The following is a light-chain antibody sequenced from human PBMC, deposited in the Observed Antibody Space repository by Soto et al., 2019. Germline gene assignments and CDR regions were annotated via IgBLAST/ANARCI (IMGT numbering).Light chain of an antibody. J-gene: IGKJ1*01. CDR1: QTISNG. V-gene: IGKV1-5*03. CDR3: QQYNSYSQT. Sequence: IQMTQSPSTLSASVGDRVTITCQASQTISNGLAWYRQKPGKAPKLLIYKASTLESGVPSRFSGSGSGTVFTLTISSLQPEDFATYYCQQYNSYSQTFGQGTKVEIK. CDR2: KAS.